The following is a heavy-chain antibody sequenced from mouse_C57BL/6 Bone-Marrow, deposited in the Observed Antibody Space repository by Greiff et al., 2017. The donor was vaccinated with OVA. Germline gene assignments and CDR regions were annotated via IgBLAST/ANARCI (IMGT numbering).Heavy chain of an antibody. Sequence: VQLQQSGAELVRPGASVKLSCKASGYTFTSYGISWVKQRPGQGLEWIGQIYPRSGNTYYNEKFKGKATLTADKSSSTAYMELRSLTSEDSAVYFGSRWVITAVVATDFDYWGQGTTLTVSS. CDR1: GYTFTSYG. J-gene: IGHJ2*01. CDR3: SRWVITAVVATDFDY. CDR2: IYPRSGNT. V-gene: IGHV1-81*01. D-gene: IGHD1-1*01.